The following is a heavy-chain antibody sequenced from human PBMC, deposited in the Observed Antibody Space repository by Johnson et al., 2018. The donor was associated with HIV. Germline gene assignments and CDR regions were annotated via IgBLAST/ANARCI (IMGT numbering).Heavy chain of an antibody. D-gene: IGHD6-6*01. V-gene: IGHV3-30*18. CDR3: AKGESSSSEPDAFDI. Sequence: QVQLVESGGGVVQPGRSLRLSSAASGFTFSSYGMHWVRQAPGKGLEWVAVISYDGSNKYYADSVKGRFTISRDNSKNTLYLQMNSLRAEDTAVYYCAKGESSSSEPDAFDIWGQGTMVTVSS. CDR1: GFTFSSYG. J-gene: IGHJ3*02. CDR2: ISYDGSNK.